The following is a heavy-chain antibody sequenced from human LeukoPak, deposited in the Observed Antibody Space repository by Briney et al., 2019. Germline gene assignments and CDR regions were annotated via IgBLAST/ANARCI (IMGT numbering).Heavy chain of an antibody. J-gene: IGHJ5*02. Sequence: PSETLSLTCTVSGDSMSSYFWSWIRQPPGQGLEWIAYNHDSGTTNYNPSLKSRVTTSIDTSKNQFSLKLNSVTPADTAVYYCARSRGGFGDYGSWFDPWGQGTLVTVSS. CDR1: GDSMSSYF. CDR3: ARSRGGFGDYGSWFDP. D-gene: IGHD4-17*01. CDR2: NHDSGTT. V-gene: IGHV4-59*01.